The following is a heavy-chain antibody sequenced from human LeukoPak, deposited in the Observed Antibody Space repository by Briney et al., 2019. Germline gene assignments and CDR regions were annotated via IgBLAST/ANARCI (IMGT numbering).Heavy chain of an antibody. Sequence: GGSLRLSCAASGFTFHNYAMSWVRQAPGKGLEWVSAISSSGDITFYADSVKGRFTISRDNSRYTLYLQMNSLRAEDAAMYYCAKDLTTSVVILFDYWGQGTLVTVSS. CDR2: ISSSGDIT. CDR3: AKDLTTSVVILFDY. V-gene: IGHV3-23*01. D-gene: IGHD3-22*01. J-gene: IGHJ4*02. CDR1: GFTFHNYA.